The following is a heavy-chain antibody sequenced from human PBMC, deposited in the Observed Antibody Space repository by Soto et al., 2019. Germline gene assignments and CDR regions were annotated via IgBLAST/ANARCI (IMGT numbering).Heavy chain of an antibody. CDR3: ARGGYCSGGSCYPVYYYYYMDV. V-gene: IGHV3-20*01. CDR1: GFTFDAYG. J-gene: IGHJ6*03. Sequence: GGSLRLSCAASGFTFDAYGMSWVRHTPGKGLEWGSGINWNGGSTGYADSVKGRFTISRDNAKNSLYLQMNSLRAEDTALYHCARGGYCSGGSCYPVYYYYYMDVWGKGTTVTVSS. CDR2: INWNGGST. D-gene: IGHD2-15*01.